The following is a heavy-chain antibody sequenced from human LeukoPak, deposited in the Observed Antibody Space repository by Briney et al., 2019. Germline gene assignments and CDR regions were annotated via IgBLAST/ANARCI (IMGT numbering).Heavy chain of an antibody. J-gene: IGHJ4*02. CDR2: IYYSGST. CDR3: ARGRILDYFDY. CDR1: GGSISSSSYY. D-gene: IGHD2/OR15-2a*01. V-gene: IGHV4-39*07. Sequence: PSETLSLTCTVSGGSISSSSYYWGWNRQPPGKGLEWIGSIYYSGSTYYNPSLKSRVTISVDTSKNQFSLKLSSVTAADTAVYYCARGRILDYFDYWGQGTLVTVSS.